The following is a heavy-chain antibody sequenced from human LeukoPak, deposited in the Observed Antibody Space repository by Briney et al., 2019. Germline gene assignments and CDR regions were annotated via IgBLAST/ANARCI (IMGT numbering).Heavy chain of an antibody. CDR1: GGSITSSSSY. D-gene: IGHD3-10*01. V-gene: IGHV4-39*07. CDR3: ARAHPRIYGSHQAVLDY. J-gene: IGHJ4*02. Sequence: SETLSLTCPVSGGSITSSSSYWGWIRQPPGKGLEWIGTIYYSGTTYYNPSLKSRVTISVDTSKNQFSLKLSSVTAADTAVYYCARAHPRIYGSHQAVLDYWGQGTLVTVSS. CDR2: IYYSGTT.